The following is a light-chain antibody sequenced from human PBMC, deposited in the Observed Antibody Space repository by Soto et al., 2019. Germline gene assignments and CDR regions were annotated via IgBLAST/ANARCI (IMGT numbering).Light chain of an antibody. J-gene: IGLJ2*01. CDR2: YDD. Sequence: QPVLTQPPSVSDAPRQRVTISCSGSWSNIGNNAVNWYQQLPGKAPKLLIYYDDLLSSGVSDRFSGSKSGTSASLAISGLQSEDEADYYCAVWDDNLNGVVFGGGTKLTVL. CDR3: AVWDDNLNGVV. CDR1: WSNIGNNA. V-gene: IGLV1-36*01.